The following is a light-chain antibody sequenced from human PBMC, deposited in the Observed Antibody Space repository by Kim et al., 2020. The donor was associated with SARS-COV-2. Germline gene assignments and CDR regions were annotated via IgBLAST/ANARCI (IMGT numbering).Light chain of an antibody. CDR3: SSYAGTNNFYV. Sequence: SVTISCTGTRSDVGGYNFVSWHQQHPGKAPKLIIYDVNKRPSGVPNRFSGSKSGNTASLTVSGLQAEDEADYYCSSYAGTNNFYVFGTGTKVTVL. CDR2: DVN. CDR1: RSDVGGYNF. V-gene: IGLV2-8*01. J-gene: IGLJ1*01.